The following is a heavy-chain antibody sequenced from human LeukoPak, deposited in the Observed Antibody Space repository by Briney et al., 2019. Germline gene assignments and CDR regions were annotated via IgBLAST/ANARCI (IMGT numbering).Heavy chain of an antibody. D-gene: IGHD4-11*01. V-gene: IGHV3-64*01. CDR2: ISSNGGST. CDR1: GFTFSSYA. Sequence: PGGSLRLSCAASGFTFSSYAMYWVRQAPGRGLEYVSAISSNGGSTYYANSVKGRFTISRDNSKNTLYLQMGSPRAEDMAVYYCARLYSNSRTRSFDYWGQGTLVTVSS. CDR3: ARLYSNSRTRSFDY. J-gene: IGHJ4*02.